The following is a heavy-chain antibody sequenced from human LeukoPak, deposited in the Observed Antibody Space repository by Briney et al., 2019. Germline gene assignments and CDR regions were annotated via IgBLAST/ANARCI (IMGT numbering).Heavy chain of an antibody. V-gene: IGHV4-59*01. Sequence: PSETLSLTCPVSGGSISNYYYWTWIRQPPGKGLEWIGYVYYTVSTNFNPSLKSRVPMSLDTSRNQFSLKLTSLTAADTAVYYCARGAMATTPFFDYWGQGTLVTVSS. CDR1: GGSISNYY. J-gene: IGHJ4*02. D-gene: IGHD5-24*01. CDR2: VYYTVST. CDR3: ARGAMATTPFFDY.